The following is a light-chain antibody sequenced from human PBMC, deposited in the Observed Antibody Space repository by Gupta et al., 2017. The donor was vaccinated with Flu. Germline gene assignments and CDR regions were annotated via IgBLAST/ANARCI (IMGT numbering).Light chain of an antibody. V-gene: IGKV3-11*01. CDR2: DAS. Sequence: EIVLTQSPATLSLSPGERATLSCRASQSISAYLGWYKQKPGQAPRLLIYDASNRATGITARFSGSGDETDFTLTITTREPEDFAVYYCQHRIGGHPIFTFGDGTKVDIK. CDR1: QSISAY. CDR3: QHRIGGHPIFT. J-gene: IGKJ3*01.